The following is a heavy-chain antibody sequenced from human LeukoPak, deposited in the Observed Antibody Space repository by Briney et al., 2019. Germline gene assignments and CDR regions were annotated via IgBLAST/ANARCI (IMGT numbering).Heavy chain of an antibody. D-gene: IGHD5-18*01. V-gene: IGHV1-18*01. CDR1: GYTFTSYG. CDR3: ARSGTPYYTAMDWFDP. CDR2: ISAYNGNT. J-gene: IGHJ5*02. Sequence: ASVKVSCKASGYTFTSYGISWVRQAPGQGLEWMGWISAYNGNTNYAQKLQGRVTMTTDTSTSTAYMELRSLRSDDTAVYYRARSGTPYYTAMDWFDPWGQGTLVTVSS.